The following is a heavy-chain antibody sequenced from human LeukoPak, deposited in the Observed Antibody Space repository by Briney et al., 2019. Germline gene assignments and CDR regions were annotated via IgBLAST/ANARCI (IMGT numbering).Heavy chain of an antibody. D-gene: IGHD4-23*01. Sequence: SETLSLTCTVSGGSISSYYWSWIRQPAGRGLEWIGRIYTSGSTNYNPSLKSRVTMSVDTSKNQFSLKLSSVTAADTAVYYCARDSTVESEFDPWGQGTLVTVSS. V-gene: IGHV4-4*07. J-gene: IGHJ5*02. CDR3: ARDSTVESEFDP. CDR1: GGSISSYY. CDR2: IYTSGST.